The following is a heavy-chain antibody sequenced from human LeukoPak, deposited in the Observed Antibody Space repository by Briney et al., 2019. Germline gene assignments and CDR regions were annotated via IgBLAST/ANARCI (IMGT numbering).Heavy chain of an antibody. V-gene: IGHV3-23*01. Sequence: QSGGSLRLSCAASGFPFSSYAMYWVRQAPGKGLEWVSAISGSGGSTYYADSVKGRFTISRDNSKNTLYLQTNSLRAEDTAVYYCAALLWFGDYFDYWGQGTLVTVSS. D-gene: IGHD3-10*01. CDR3: AALLWFGDYFDY. CDR1: GFPFSSYA. CDR2: ISGSGGST. J-gene: IGHJ4*02.